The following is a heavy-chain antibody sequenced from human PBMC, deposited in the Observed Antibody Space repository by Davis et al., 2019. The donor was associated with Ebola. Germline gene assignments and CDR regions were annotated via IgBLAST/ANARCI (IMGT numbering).Heavy chain of an antibody. J-gene: IGHJ4*02. CDR1: GFTFSSYG. Sequence: GESLKISCAASGFTFSSYGMHWVRQAPGKGLEWLAVIWYDGSNKYYADSVKGRFTISRDNSKNTLYLQMNSLRAEDTAVYYSAKDVAGYIAYWGQGTLVTVSS. V-gene: IGHV3-33*06. D-gene: IGHD6-13*01. CDR2: IWYDGSNK. CDR3: AKDVAGYIAY.